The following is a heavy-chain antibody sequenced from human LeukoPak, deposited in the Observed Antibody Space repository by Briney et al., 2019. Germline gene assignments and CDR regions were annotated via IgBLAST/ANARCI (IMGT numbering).Heavy chain of an antibody. D-gene: IGHD6-13*01. V-gene: IGHV4-34*01. CDR3: ARRPGIAAATNWFDP. CDR2: INHSGST. CDR1: GGSFSGYY. J-gene: IGHJ5*02. Sequence: TSETLSLTCAVYGGSFSGYYWSWIRQPPGKGLEWIGEINHSGSTNYNPSLKSRVTISVDTSKNQFSLKLSSVTAADTAVYYCARRPGIAAATNWFDPWGQGTLVTVSS.